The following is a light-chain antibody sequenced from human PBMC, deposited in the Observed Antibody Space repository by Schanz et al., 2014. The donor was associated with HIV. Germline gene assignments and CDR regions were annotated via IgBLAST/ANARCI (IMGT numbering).Light chain of an antibody. CDR2: GAS. CDR1: QSITSSY. Sequence: EIVLTQSPDTLSLSPGERATLSCRASQSITSSYLAWYQQKPGQAPRLLIYGASSRATGVPDRFSGSGSGTAFTLTISGLEPEDFAVYYCQQRSNWPLYTFGQGTKLEIK. CDR3: QQRSNWPLYT. V-gene: IGKV3D-20*02. J-gene: IGKJ2*01.